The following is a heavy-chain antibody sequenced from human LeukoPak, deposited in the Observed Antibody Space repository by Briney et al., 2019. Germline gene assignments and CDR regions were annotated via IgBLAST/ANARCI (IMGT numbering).Heavy chain of an antibody. D-gene: IGHD3-22*01. V-gene: IGHV4-59*01. J-gene: IGHJ3*02. CDR2: IYYSGST. CDR1: GGSISSYY. CDR3: ARDGGNYYDSSGYDAFDI. Sequence: PSETLSLTCTVSGGSISSYYWSWIRQPPGKGLEWIGYIYYSGSTNYNPSLKSRVTISVDTSKNQFSLKLSSVTAADTAVYYCARDGGNYYDSSGYDAFDIWGQGTMVTVSS.